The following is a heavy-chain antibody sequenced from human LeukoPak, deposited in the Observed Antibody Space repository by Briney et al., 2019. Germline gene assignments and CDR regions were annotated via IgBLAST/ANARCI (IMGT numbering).Heavy chain of an antibody. CDR3: AKDRYVHWLPRNGFDY. CDR1: GFTFSSYA. Sequence: TGGSLRLSCAASGFTFSSYAMSWVRQAPGKGLEWVSAISGSGGSTYYADSVKGRFTISRDNSKNTLYLQMNSLRAEDTAVYYCAKDRYVHWLPRNGFDYWGQGTLVTVSS. CDR2: ISGSGGST. D-gene: IGHD3-9*01. J-gene: IGHJ4*02. V-gene: IGHV3-23*01.